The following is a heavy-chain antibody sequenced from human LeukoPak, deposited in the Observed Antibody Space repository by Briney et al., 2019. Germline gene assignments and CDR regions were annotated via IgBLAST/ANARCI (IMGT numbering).Heavy chain of an antibody. D-gene: IGHD2-8*02. CDR2: IKQDVSER. CDR3: ARDGGHSTDLDY. CDR1: GFTFSRHW. J-gene: IGHJ4*02. V-gene: IGHV3-7*01. Sequence: PGGSLRLSCASSGFTFSRHWMTWVRQAPGKGPEWVANIKQDVSERYYVHSVRGRFTISRDNAKNALYLQMNSLRAEDTAVYYCARDGGHSTDLDYWGQGILVTVSS.